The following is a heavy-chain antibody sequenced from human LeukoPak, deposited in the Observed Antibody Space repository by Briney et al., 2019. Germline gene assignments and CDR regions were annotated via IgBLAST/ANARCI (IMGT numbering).Heavy chain of an antibody. V-gene: IGHV7-4-1*02. J-gene: IGHJ6*02. CDR2: INTNTGNP. CDR1: GYTFTSYA. D-gene: IGHD3-10*01. Sequence: ASVKVSCKASGYTFTSYAMNWVRRAPGQGLEWMGWINTNTGNPTYAQGFTGRFVFSLDTSVSTAYLQISSLKAEDTAVYYCARVLFSSSLISYYYYGMDVWGQGTTVTVSS. CDR3: ARVLFSSSLISYYYYGMDV.